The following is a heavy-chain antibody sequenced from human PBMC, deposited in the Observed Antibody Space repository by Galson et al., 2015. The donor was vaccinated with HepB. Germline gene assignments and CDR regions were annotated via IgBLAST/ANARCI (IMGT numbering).Heavy chain of an antibody. CDR1: GFTVSSNY. CDR3: ARGLGMATRGNYYYYGMDV. CDR2: IYSGGST. J-gene: IGHJ6*02. V-gene: IGHV3-53*04. D-gene: IGHD5-24*01. Sequence: SLRLSCAASGFTVSSNYMSWVRQAPGKGLEWVSVIYSGGSTYYADSVKGRFTISRHNSKNTLYLQMNSLRAEDTAVYYCARGLGMATRGNYYYYGMDVWGQGTTVTVSS.